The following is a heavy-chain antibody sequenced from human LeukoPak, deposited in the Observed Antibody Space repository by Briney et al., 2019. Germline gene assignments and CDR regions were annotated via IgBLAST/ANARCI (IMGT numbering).Heavy chain of an antibody. V-gene: IGHV3-11*04. CDR1: GFIFSDYY. Sequence: PGGSLRLSCGASGFIFSDYYMSWIRQAPGKGLEWISYISSSGSTIYYADSVKGRFTISRDNAKNSLYLQMNSLRAEDTAVYYCARVLGSSGYYLGDAFDIWGQGTMVTVSS. CDR2: ISSSGSTI. CDR3: ARVLGSSGYYLGDAFDI. D-gene: IGHD3-22*01. J-gene: IGHJ3*02.